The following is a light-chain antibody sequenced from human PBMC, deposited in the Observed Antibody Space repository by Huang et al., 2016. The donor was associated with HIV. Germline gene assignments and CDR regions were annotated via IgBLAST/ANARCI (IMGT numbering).Light chain of an antibody. CDR2: DVS. V-gene: IGKV3-11*01. Sequence: EIVLTQSPATLSLSPGERATLSCRASQSVSGYLAWYQQKPGQAPRLLIYDVSNRATGIPARFSGSVSGSDFTLTISSLEPEDFAVYYCQQRSNWLFTFGPGTKVDIK. J-gene: IGKJ3*01. CDR1: QSVSGY. CDR3: QQRSNWLFT.